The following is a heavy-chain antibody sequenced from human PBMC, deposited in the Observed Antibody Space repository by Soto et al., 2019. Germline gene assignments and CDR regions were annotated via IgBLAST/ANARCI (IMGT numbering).Heavy chain of an antibody. CDR1: RDTFNKYA. CDR3: ARGETYLGV. CDR2: IIPIFSSR. J-gene: IGHJ6*02. Sequence: QVQLVQSGAEVKKPGSSVKVSCKTSRDTFNKYAFNWVRQAPGHGLEWMGWIIPIFSSRNYAEKFQGRVTSTADDDTSTAYMEQRSPRFEDTAVYYCARGETYLGVWGQGTTVTVSS. V-gene: IGHV1-69*01. D-gene: IGHD3-16*01.